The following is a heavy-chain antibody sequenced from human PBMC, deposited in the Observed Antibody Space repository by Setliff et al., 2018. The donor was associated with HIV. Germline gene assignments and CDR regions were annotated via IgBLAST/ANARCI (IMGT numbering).Heavy chain of an antibody. Sequence: ASVKVSCKASGFTFTGYYIHWVRQAPGQGLEWMGWINPNTGGTNYAQKFQGRVTMTSDTSINTAYMELSSLRSDDTAVYYCARGWDQRLAGYWGLGTLVTVSS. J-gene: IGHJ4*02. D-gene: IGHD6-25*01. CDR3: ARGWDQRLAGY. V-gene: IGHV1-2*02. CDR1: GFTFTGYY. CDR2: INPNTGGT.